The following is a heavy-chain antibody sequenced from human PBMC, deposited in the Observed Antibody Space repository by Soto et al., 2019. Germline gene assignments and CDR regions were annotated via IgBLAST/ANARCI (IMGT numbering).Heavy chain of an antibody. CDR1: GYTFRNYD. D-gene: IGHD5-12*01. Sequence: QVQLGQSVAEVKRHGASVKVSCKASGYTFRNYDVAWVRRAPGHGVEWMGWISLSKGKTYYQESLQGRGTMTMDTDTTTAYMEVRSLRSDDTAVYYCARKGYIGNFGLDVRGQGTTVTVSS. J-gene: IGHJ6*02. CDR2: ISLSKGKT. V-gene: IGHV1-18*01. CDR3: ARKGYIGNFGLDV.